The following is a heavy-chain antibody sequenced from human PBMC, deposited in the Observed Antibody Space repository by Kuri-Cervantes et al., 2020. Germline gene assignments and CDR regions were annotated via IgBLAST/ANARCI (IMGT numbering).Heavy chain of an antibody. CDR3: ARDLTGYVVGEYYYYGMDV. Sequence: GESLKISCAASGFTFSSYAMSWVRQAPGKGLEWVSAISGSGGSTYYADSVKGRFTISRDNSKSTLYLQMNSLRSDDTAVYYCARDLTGYVVGEYYYYGMDVWGQGTTVTVSS. D-gene: IGHD5-12*01. CDR1: GFTFSSYA. J-gene: IGHJ6*02. CDR2: ISGSGGST. V-gene: IGHV3-23*01.